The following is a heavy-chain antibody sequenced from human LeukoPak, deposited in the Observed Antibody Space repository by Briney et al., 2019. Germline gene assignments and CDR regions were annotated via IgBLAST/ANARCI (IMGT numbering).Heavy chain of an antibody. V-gene: IGHV3-9*01. Sequence: GGSLRLSCAASGFTFDDYAMHWVRQAPGKGLELVSGISWNSGSIGYADSVKGRFTISRDNAKNSLYLQMSSLRAEDTALYYCAKAGSFGELSKNWFDPWGQGTLVTVSA. J-gene: IGHJ5*02. CDR2: ISWNSGSI. D-gene: IGHD3-10*01. CDR3: AKAGSFGELSKNWFDP. CDR1: GFTFDDYA.